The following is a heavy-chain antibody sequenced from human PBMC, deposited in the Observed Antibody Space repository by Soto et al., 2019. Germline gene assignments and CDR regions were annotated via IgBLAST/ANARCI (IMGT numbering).Heavy chain of an antibody. CDR2: IYPGDSDT. D-gene: IGHD1-7*01. J-gene: IGHJ6*02. Sequence: LKISCKGSGYSFTSYWIGWVRQMPGKGLEWMGIIYPGDSDTRYSPSFQGQVTISADKSISTAYLQWSSLKASDTAMYYCARGTGGQSITGTTPYYYYGMDFWGQGTTVTFSS. V-gene: IGHV5-51*01. CDR3: ARGTGGQSITGTTPYYYYGMDF. CDR1: GYSFTSYW.